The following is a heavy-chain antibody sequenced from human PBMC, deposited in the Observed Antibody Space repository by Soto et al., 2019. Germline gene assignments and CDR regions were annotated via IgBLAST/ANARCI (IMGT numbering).Heavy chain of an antibody. CDR1: GFTFTSYA. J-gene: IGHJ5*02. D-gene: IGHD2-15*01. CDR2: ISSNGGST. CDR3: ASKYCSGGSCRNNWFDP. Sequence: GGALRPSCAASGFTFTSYAMHWVRQAPGKGLEYVSAISSNGGSTYYANSVKGRFTISRDNSKNTLYLQMGSLRAEDTAVYYCASKYCSGGSCRNNWFDPWGQGTLVTVSS. V-gene: IGHV3-64*01.